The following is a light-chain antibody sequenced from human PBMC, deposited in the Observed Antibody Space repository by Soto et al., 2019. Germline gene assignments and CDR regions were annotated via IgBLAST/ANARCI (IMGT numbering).Light chain of an antibody. V-gene: IGKV1-33*01. CDR2: DAS. J-gene: IGKJ3*01. CDR1: QDISNY. CDR3: HQYDNLLTFT. Sequence: DIQMTQSPSSLSAAVGDRVTITCQASQDISNYLNWYQQKPGKAPKLLIYDASNLETGVPSRFSGSGSGTDFTFTISSLQPEDIATYYCHQYDNLLTFTFGPGTNVDIK.